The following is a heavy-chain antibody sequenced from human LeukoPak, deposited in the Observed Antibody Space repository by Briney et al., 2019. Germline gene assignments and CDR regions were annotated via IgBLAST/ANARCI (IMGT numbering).Heavy chain of an antibody. CDR3: ARDGSRGGFWSGSSLHSMDV. Sequence: SETLSLTCTVSGYCISTNYYWGWVRQPPGKGLEWIGSGHHSGSTFYNPSLKSRVAVSVDTSKNQFSLKVTYVTAADAAVYYCARDGSRGGFWSGSSLHSMDVWGKGTTVTVSS. CDR2: GHHSGST. V-gene: IGHV4-38-2*02. D-gene: IGHD3-3*01. CDR1: GYCISTNYY. J-gene: IGHJ6*03.